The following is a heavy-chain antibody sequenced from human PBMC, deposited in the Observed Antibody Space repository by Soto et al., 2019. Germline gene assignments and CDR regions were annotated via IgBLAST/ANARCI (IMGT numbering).Heavy chain of an antibody. J-gene: IGHJ6*02. Sequence: EVQLLESGGGLVQPGGSLRLSCAASGFTFSSDAMKWVRQAPGKGLEWVSLIGESGTPTYYADSVKGRFTISRDNSVNTLFLEMYSLRAEDTAVYYCARYIPGVRYYGMDVWGQGTTVTVSS. D-gene: IGHD2-2*01. CDR1: GFTFSSDA. V-gene: IGHV3-23*01. CDR3: ARYIPGVRYYGMDV. CDR2: IGESGTPT.